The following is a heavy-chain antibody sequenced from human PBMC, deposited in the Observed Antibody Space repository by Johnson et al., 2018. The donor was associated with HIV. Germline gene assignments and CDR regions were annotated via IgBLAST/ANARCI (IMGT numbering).Heavy chain of an antibody. Sequence: VQLVESGGGVVQPGRSLRLSCAASGFTFSSYAMHWVRQAPGKGLEWVSGISWNSGSIGYADSVKGRFTISRDNAKNSLYLEMNSLRTEDTALYYCAKDQYGGTRRWYVWDAFDIWGQGTMVTVSS. D-gene: IGHD5-24*01. V-gene: IGHV3-9*01. CDR1: GFTFSSYA. J-gene: IGHJ3*02. CDR3: AKDQYGGTRRWYVWDAFDI. CDR2: ISWNSGSI.